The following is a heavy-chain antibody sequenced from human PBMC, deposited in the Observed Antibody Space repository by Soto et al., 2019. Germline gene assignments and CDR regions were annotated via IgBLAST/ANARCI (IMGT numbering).Heavy chain of an antibody. V-gene: IGHV3-66*01. D-gene: IGHD2-15*01. CDR2: IYSGGLT. CDR1: GFTVSSNY. J-gene: IGHJ4*02. Sequence: EVQLVESGGALVQPGGSLRLSCAASGFTVSSNYMNWVRQAPGKGLEWVSVIYSGGLTSYADSVKGRFPISRDSSKNTLYLQMNSLRTEDTAVYYCARTIGGASSLYFDYWGQGTLVTVSS. CDR3: ARTIGGASSLYFDY.